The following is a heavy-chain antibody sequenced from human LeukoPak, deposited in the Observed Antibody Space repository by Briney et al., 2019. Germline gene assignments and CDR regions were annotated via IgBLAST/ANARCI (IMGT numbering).Heavy chain of an antibody. D-gene: IGHD3-10*01. CDR1: GGSFSGYY. J-gene: IGHJ4*02. CDR2: INHSGST. CDR3: AKNLNYYGSGSYYPEFDY. Sequence: SETLSLTCAVYGGSFSGYYWSWIRQPPGKGLEWIGEINHSGSTNYNPSLKSRVTISVDTSKNQFSLKLSSVTAADTAVYYCAKNLNYYGSGSYYPEFDYWGQGTLVTVSS. V-gene: IGHV4-34*01.